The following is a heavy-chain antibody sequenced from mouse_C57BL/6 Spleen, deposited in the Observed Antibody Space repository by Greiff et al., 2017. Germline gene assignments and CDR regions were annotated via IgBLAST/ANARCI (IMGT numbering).Heavy chain of an antibody. D-gene: IGHD1-1*02. J-gene: IGHJ2*01. Sequence: VQLQQSGAELVKPGASVKVSCKASGYTFTSYWMHWVKQRPGQGLEWIGRIYPYDSDTNYNQKFKGKATFTVDKSSNTAYMQLSSHTAEDSAVYCCTIYYASSPGYWGQGTTVSVSS. V-gene: IGHV1-74*01. CDR3: TIYYASSPGY. CDR2: IYPYDSDT. CDR1: GYTFTSYW.